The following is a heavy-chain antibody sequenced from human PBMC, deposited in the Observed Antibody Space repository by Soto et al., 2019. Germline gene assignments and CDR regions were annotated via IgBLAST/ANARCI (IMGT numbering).Heavy chain of an antibody. CDR1: GFTFSSHD. CDR3: ARGSYYYGMDV. J-gene: IGHJ6*02. V-gene: IGHV3-13*01. Sequence: EVQLVESGGGLVQPGGSLRLCCAASGFTFSSHDMHWVRQATGKGLEWVSAIGTAGDTYYPGSVKGRFTISRENAKNSLYLQMNSLRAGDTAVYYCARGSYYYGMDVWGQGTTVTVSS. CDR2: IGTAGDT.